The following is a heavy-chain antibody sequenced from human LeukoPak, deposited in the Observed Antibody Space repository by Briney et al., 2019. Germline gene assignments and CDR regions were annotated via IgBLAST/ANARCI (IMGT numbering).Heavy chain of an antibody. D-gene: IGHD3-10*01. CDR1: GYSFSSGYY. Sequence: SEALSLTCTVSGYSFSSGYYWGWIRQPPGKGLEWIGSIYHSGSTYYNPSLKSRVTISVDTSKNQFSLKLSSVTAADTAVYYCARGVITMVRGVIITSWFDPWGQGTLVTVSS. CDR3: ARGVITMVRGVIITSWFDP. CDR2: IYHSGST. J-gene: IGHJ5*02. V-gene: IGHV4-38-2*02.